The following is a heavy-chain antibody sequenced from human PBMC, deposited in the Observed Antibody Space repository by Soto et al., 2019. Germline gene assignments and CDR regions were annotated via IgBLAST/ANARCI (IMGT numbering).Heavy chain of an antibody. J-gene: IGHJ4*02. Sequence: KTSETLSLTCAVSGGSISSGCYSWSWIRQPPGKGLEWIGYIYHSGSTYYNPSLKSRVTISVDRSKNQFSLKLSSVTAADTAVYYCATAFGGWPPDSWGQGTLVTV. D-gene: IGHD6-19*01. CDR3: ATAFGGWPPDS. V-gene: IGHV4-30-2*01. CDR1: GGSISSGCYS. CDR2: IYHSGST.